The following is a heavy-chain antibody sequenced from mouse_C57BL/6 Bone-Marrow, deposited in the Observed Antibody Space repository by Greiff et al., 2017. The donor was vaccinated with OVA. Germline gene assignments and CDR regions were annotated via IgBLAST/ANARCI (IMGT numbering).Heavy chain of an antibody. Sequence: QVQLKQSGAELARPGASVKMSCKASGYTFTSYTMHWVKQRPGQGLEWIGYINPSSGYTKYNQKFKDKATLTADKSSSTAYMQLSSLTSEDSAVYYCARSGWLLRYFDYWGQGTTLTVSS. D-gene: IGHD2-3*01. V-gene: IGHV1-4*01. CDR2: INPSSGYT. J-gene: IGHJ2*01. CDR3: ARSGWLLRYFDY. CDR1: GYTFTSYT.